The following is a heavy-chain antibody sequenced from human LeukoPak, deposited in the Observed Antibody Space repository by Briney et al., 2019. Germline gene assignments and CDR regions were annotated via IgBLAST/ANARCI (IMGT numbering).Heavy chain of an antibody. J-gene: IGHJ3*01. CDR1: GGSISSYY. V-gene: IGHV4-59*01. D-gene: IGHD4-11*01. CDR3: ARGLTTGYPDAFNV. CDR2: IFYSGST. Sequence: PSETLSLTCTVSGGSISSYYWSWIRQPPGKGLEWIGYIFYSGSTNHSPSLKSRVTISVDTSKNQFSLRLSAVTAADTAMYYCARGLTTGYPDAFNVWGQGTMVTVSS.